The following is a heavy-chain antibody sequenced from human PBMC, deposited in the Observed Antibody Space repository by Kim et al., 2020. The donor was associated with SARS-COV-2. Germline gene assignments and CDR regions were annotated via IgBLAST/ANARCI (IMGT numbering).Heavy chain of an antibody. CDR1: GFSFNNFV. V-gene: IGHV3-30*03. CDR3: AAPYGSGSYYRAPVYHYAMDV. J-gene: IGHJ6*02. D-gene: IGHD3-10*01. Sequence: GGSLRLSCVGSGFSFNNFVMHWVRQAPGKGLEWVALISYDESEKYYADSVKGRVTISRDKSKNTLYLQMNSLRAEDTAVYYCAAPYGSGSYYRAPVYHYAMDVWGQGTTVTVSS. CDR2: ISYDESEK.